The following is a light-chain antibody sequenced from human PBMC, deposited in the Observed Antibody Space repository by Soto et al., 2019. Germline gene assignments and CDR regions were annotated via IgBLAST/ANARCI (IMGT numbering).Light chain of an antibody. CDR1: QSISSW. CDR3: QQYNSYPVT. Sequence: DIPMTQSPSTLSASVGDRVTITCRASQSISSWLAWYQQKPGKAPKLLIYDASSLESGVPSRFSGSGSGTEFTRTISSLQPDDFATDYCQQYNSYPVTFGQGTKLEIK. V-gene: IGKV1-5*01. CDR2: DAS. J-gene: IGKJ2*01.